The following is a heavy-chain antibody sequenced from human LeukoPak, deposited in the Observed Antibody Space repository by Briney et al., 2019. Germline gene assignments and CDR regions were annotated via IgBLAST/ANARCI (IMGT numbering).Heavy chain of an antibody. J-gene: IGHJ5*02. CDR3: ARHLANVRWGVNPRWFDP. D-gene: IGHD3-10*02. CDR2: ISQNGDS. Sequence: PSETLSLTCGVSGGSLSFYYWSWIRQSPGKGLEWIAEISQNGDSNYNMSLKSRVTISLDKSKNQVSLKLSSVTAADTAVYYCARHLANVRWGVNPRWFDPWGQGALVTVSS. V-gene: IGHV4-34*01. CDR1: GGSLSFYY.